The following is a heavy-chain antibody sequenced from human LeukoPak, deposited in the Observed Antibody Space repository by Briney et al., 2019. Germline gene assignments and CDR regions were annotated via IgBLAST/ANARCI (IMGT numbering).Heavy chain of an antibody. CDR3: ARVRWDGYYYYYGMDV. CDR1: GGSISSYY. Sequence: KSSETLSLTCTVSGGSISSYYWSWIRQPPGKGLEWTGYIYYSGSTNYNPSLKSRVTISVDTSKNQFSLKLSSVTAADTAVYYCARVRWDGYYYYYGMDVWGQGTTVTVSS. V-gene: IGHV4-59*01. J-gene: IGHJ6*02. D-gene: IGHD1-26*01. CDR2: IYYSGST.